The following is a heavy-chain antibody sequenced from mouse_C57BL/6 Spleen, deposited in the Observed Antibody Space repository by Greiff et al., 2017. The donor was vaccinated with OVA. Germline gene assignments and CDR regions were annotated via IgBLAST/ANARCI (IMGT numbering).Heavy chain of an antibody. Sequence: EVQLQQSGTVLARPGASVKMSCKTSGYTFTSYWMHWVKQRPGQGLEWIGAIYPGNSDTSYNQKFKGKAKLTAVTSASTAYMELISLTNEDVAVYYCTLYSNYVWFAYWGQGTLVTVSA. V-gene: IGHV1-5*01. CDR2: IYPGNSDT. CDR3: TLYSNYVWFAY. CDR1: GYTFTSYW. J-gene: IGHJ3*01. D-gene: IGHD2-5*01.